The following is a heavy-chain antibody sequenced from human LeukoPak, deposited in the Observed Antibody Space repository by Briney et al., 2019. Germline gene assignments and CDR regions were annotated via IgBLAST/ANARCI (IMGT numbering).Heavy chain of an antibody. D-gene: IGHD2-21*01. J-gene: IGHJ4*02. Sequence: GGSLRLSCVGSGFTFRSHAMSWVRQAPEKGLEFVSGIYENGGTTYYADSVKGRFSISRDNSKNTLYLQMDSLGGEDTAVYYCAKDFRIGYSAHFDYWGQGALVPVSS. CDR3: AKDFRIGYSAHFDY. V-gene: IGHV3-23*01. CDR1: GFTFRSHA. CDR2: IYENGGTT.